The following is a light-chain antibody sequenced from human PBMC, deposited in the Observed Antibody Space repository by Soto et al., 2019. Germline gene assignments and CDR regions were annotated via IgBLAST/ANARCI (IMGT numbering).Light chain of an antibody. Sequence: DIKMSLSLSSLSASVGDRVTITCRASQGISNYLAWYQQKPGKVPKLLIYAASTLQSGVPSRFSGSGSGTDFTLTISSLQPEDVATYYCQKYNSAPRTFGQRSMADVK. CDR3: QKYNSAPRT. CDR2: AAS. V-gene: IGKV1-27*01. J-gene: IGKJ1*01. CDR1: QGISNY.